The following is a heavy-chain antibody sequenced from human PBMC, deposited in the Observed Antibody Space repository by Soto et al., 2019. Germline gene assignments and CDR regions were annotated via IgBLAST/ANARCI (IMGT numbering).Heavy chain of an antibody. Sequence: QVQLVQSGAEVKKPGASVKVSCKASGYTFTSYGISWVRQVPGQGLEGMGWISAYNGNTNYAQKLQGRVTMTTDTSTSTAYMELRSLRSDDTAVYYCAGGAVAGKRALVEFDYWGQGTLVTVSS. J-gene: IGHJ4*02. V-gene: IGHV1-18*01. CDR2: ISAYNGNT. D-gene: IGHD6-19*01. CDR3: AGGAVAGKRALVEFDY. CDR1: GYTFTSYG.